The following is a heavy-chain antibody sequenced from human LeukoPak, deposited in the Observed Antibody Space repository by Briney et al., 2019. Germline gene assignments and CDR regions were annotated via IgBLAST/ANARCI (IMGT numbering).Heavy chain of an antibody. D-gene: IGHD3-16*01. Sequence: GSVRVSCKASGYTFTSYDVNWVRQAPGQGLEWMGWMSPNSGNTGYAQKFQGRVTMTRSASISTAYMELSSLRSEDTAVYYCARVGYYGMDVWGQGTTVTVSS. V-gene: IGHV1-8*01. J-gene: IGHJ6*02. CDR3: ARVGYYGMDV. CDR1: GYTFTSYD. CDR2: MSPNSGNT.